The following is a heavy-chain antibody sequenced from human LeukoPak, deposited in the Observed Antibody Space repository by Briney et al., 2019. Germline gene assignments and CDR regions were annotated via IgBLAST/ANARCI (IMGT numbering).Heavy chain of an antibody. V-gene: IGHV1-69*05. CDR2: IIPIFGTA. J-gene: IGHJ5*02. CDR3: ARKHCSSTSCYITWFDP. D-gene: IGHD2-2*02. Sequence: SMKVSCKASGGTFSSYAISWVRQAPGQGLEWMGGIIPIFGTANYAQKFQGRVTITTDESTSTAYMELSSLRSEDTAVYYCARKHCSSTSCYITWFDPWGQGTLVTVSS. CDR1: GGTFSSYA.